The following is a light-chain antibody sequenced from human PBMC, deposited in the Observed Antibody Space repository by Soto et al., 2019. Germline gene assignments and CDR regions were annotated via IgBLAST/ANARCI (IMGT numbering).Light chain of an antibody. V-gene: IGKV3-15*01. CDR3: QQYNKWPRT. CDR2: GAS. J-gene: IGKJ1*01. Sequence: ILMTQSPATLSVSSGERATLSCRASQSVSSDLAWYQQKPGQAPRLLIYGASTRAIAIPARFSGSGSGTEFTLTISSLQSEDFAVYYCQQYNKWPRTFGQGTKV. CDR1: QSVSSD.